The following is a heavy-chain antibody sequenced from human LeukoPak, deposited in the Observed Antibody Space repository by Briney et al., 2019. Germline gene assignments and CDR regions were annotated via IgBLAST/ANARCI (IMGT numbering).Heavy chain of an antibody. CDR3: ARDIGEEYVY. J-gene: IGHJ4*02. Sequence: GGSLRLSCAASGFTFSSYSMNWVRQTPGKGLEWVSSISSSSSYIYYADSVKGRFTISRDNAKNSLYLQMNSLRAEDTAVYYCARDIGEEYVYWGQGTLVTVSS. V-gene: IGHV3-21*01. CDR1: GFTFSSYS. CDR2: ISSSSSYI. D-gene: IGHD4-17*01.